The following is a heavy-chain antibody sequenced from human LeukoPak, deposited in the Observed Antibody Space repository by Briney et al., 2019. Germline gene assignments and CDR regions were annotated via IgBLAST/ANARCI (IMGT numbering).Heavy chain of an antibody. CDR1: GFTFCDYA. J-gene: IGHJ4*02. CDR2: LAYDGTNQ. V-gene: IGHV3-30-3*02. D-gene: IGHD5-18*01. Sequence: GGSLRLSSTASGFTFCDYAMHWVRHSPGKGLEWVALLAYDGTNQYHADFVKGRFTISRDNSKNTVFLQMNSLRPQDTAIYYCAKGGPLGDTNRFDHWGQGTLVTVSS. CDR3: AKGGPLGDTNRFDH.